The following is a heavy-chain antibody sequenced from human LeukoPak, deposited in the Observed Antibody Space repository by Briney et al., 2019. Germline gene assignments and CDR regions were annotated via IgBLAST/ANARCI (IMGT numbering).Heavy chain of an antibody. Sequence: ASVKVSCKASGYTFTDYYMHWVRQAPGRGLEWMGCIDPNNGATDYAQKSQGRVTMTRDTSIGTAYMELSSLTSDDTAIYYCARGRTPAGGRVLDGYWGQGTLVTVSS. V-gene: IGHV1-2*02. CDR1: GYTFTDYY. CDR3: ARGRTPAGGRVLDGY. J-gene: IGHJ4*02. CDR2: IDPNNGAT. D-gene: IGHD6-13*01.